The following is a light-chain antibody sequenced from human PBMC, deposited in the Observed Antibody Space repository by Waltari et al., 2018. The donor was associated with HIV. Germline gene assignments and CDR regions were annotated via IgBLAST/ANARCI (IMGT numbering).Light chain of an antibody. CDR1: QSVSSY. CDR2: DAS. V-gene: IGKV3-11*01. Sequence: ELVLTQSPATLSLSPGERATLSCRASQSVSSYLAWYQQKPGQAPRLLIYDASNRATGIPARFSSSGSGTDFTLTISSLEPEDFAVYYCQQRSNWPSYTFGQGTKLEIK. J-gene: IGKJ2*01. CDR3: QQRSNWPSYT.